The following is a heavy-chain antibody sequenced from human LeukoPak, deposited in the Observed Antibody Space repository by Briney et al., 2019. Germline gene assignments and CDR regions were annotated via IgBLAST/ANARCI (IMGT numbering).Heavy chain of an antibody. CDR1: GYSMSSGYY. CDR3: ARVKRYSGYDRVGEYYFDY. Sequence: PSETLSLTCTVSGYSMSSGYYWNWIRQPPGKGLEWIGYIYNSGSTNYNPSLKSRVTISVDTSKNQFSLKLSSVTAADTAVYYCARVKRYSGYDRVGEYYFDYWGQGTLVTVSS. V-gene: IGHV4-61*01. CDR2: IYNSGST. D-gene: IGHD5-12*01. J-gene: IGHJ4*02.